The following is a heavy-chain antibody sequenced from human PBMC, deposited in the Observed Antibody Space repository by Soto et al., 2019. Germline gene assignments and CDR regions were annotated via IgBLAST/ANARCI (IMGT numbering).Heavy chain of an antibody. CDR3: AKVIVVVPAAISGTYY. J-gene: IGHJ4*02. D-gene: IGHD2-2*01. V-gene: IGHV4-31*03. Sequence: SETLSLTCTVSGGSISSGGYYWSWIRQHPGKGLEWIGYIYYSGSTYYNPSLKSRVTISVDTSKNQFSLKLSSVAAADTAVYYCAKVIVVVPAAISGTYYWGQGTLVTVSS. CDR1: GGSISSGGYY. CDR2: IYYSGST.